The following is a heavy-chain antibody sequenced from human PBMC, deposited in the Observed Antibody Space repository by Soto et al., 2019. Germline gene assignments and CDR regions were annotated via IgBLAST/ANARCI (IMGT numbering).Heavy chain of an antibody. J-gene: IGHJ3*02. CDR2: IIPIFGTA. CDR3: ARDRVREYYSTSSYGSWAFDI. CDR1: GGTFSTYA. V-gene: IGHV1-69*06. Sequence: QVQLVQSGAEVKKPGSSVKVSCKASGGTFSTYAINSVRQAPGQGLEWMGGIIPIFGTANYAHKFQGRVTITADKSTSTAYMELNSLRSEDTAVYYCARDRVREYYSTSSYGSWAFDIWGQGTMVTVSS. D-gene: IGHD6-6*01.